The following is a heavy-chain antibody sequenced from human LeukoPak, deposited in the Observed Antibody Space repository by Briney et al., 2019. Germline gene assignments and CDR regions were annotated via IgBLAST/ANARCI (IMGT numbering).Heavy chain of an antibody. CDR1: GCTFSSYA. J-gene: IGHJ5*02. Sequence: SVKVSCKASGCTFSSYAISWVRQAPGQGLELMGGIIPIFGTANYAQKFQGRVTITADKSTSTAYMELSSLRSEDTAVYYCASPPSYESSGYYCFDPWGQGTLVTVSS. CDR3: ASPPSYESSGYYCFDP. V-gene: IGHV1-69*06. D-gene: IGHD3-22*01. CDR2: IIPIFGTA.